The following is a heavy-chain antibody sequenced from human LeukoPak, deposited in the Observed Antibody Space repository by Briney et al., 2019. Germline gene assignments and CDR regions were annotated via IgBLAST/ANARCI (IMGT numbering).Heavy chain of an antibody. CDR2: IYYSGST. Sequence: PSETLSLTCTVSGGSISSSSYYWGWIRQPPGKGLEWIGSIYYSGSTYYNPSLKSRVTISVDTSKNQFSLKLSSVTAADTAVYYCARLESIVVVIAIPGDRSYWYFDLWGRGTLVTVSS. J-gene: IGHJ2*01. CDR1: GGSISSSSYY. D-gene: IGHD2-21*01. CDR3: ARLESIVVVIAIPGDRSYWYFDL. V-gene: IGHV4-39*01.